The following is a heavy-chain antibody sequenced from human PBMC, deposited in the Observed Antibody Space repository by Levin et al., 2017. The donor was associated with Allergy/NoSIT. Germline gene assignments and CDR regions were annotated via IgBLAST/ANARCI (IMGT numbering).Heavy chain of an antibody. V-gene: IGHV4-61*01. CDR1: GGSVSSGSYY. D-gene: IGHD6-13*01. Sequence: PSETLSLTCTVSGGSVSSGSYYWSWFRQPPGKGLEWIGYIYYSGSTNYNPSLKSRVTISVDTSKNQFSLKLSSVTAADTAVYYCASEPRYSSSWYYFDYWGQGTLVTVSS. CDR2: IYYSGST. J-gene: IGHJ4*02. CDR3: ASEPRYSSSWYYFDY.